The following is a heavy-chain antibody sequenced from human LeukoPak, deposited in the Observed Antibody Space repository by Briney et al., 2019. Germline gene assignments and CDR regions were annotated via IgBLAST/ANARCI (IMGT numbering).Heavy chain of an antibody. CDR1: GDSIRRYY. Sequence: SETLSLTCTVSGDSIRRYYWIWIRQPPGKGLEWIGNIHYSGSTKYNPSLKSRVTISVDTSKNQFSLRVTSLTVADTAVYYCARLGALHDAFDVWGQGTLVTVSS. D-gene: IGHD3-16*01. J-gene: IGHJ3*01. CDR3: ARLGALHDAFDV. CDR2: IHYSGST. V-gene: IGHV4-59*12.